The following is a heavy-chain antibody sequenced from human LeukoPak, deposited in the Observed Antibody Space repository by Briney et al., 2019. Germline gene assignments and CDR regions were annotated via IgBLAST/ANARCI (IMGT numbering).Heavy chain of an antibody. CDR1: GDSIISYS. D-gene: IGHD3-10*01. J-gene: IGHJ6*03. V-gene: IGHV4-4*07. CDR3: ARALYFGELGYSYMYV. Sequence: KPSETLSHTCTVSGDSIISYSRTWIRQPAGKGLEWIGRLYTSGITHYNPSLKSRVTMSVDTSKNQFSLMLTSLTAADTAVYYCARALYFGELGYSYMYVWAKDTTVTVSS. CDR2: LYTSGIT.